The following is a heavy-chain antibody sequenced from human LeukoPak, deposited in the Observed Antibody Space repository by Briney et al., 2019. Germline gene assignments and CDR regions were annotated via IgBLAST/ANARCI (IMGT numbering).Heavy chain of an antibody. Sequence: GGSLRLSCEASGFAFRNYWMHWVRQAPGKRLVWVSRIGSDGSITAYADSVKGRFTISRDNAKNALHLQMNSLRVEDTAVYYCARTVYYDRDDAYYRNFDSWGRGTLVTVSS. D-gene: IGHD3-22*01. CDR3: ARTVYYDRDDAYYRNFDS. CDR2: IGSDGSIT. V-gene: IGHV3-74*03. J-gene: IGHJ4*02. CDR1: GFAFRNYW.